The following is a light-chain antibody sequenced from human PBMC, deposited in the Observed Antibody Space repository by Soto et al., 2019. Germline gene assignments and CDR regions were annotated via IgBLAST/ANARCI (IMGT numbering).Light chain of an antibody. CDR1: QSISGY. CDR3: QQYNNWPPYT. Sequence: EIVMTQSPATLSVSPGERATLSCRASQSISGYLAWYQQKPGLAPRLLIYGASTRATGVPARFSGTGSGTEFTLTISSLQSEDFAVYYCQQYNNWPPYTFGQGTKLEIK. J-gene: IGKJ2*01. CDR2: GAS. V-gene: IGKV3-15*01.